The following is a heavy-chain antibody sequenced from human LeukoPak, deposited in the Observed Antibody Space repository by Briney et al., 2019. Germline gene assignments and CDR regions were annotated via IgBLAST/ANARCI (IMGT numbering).Heavy chain of an antibody. CDR1: GFTVSSNY. CDR3: ARVSRMLGTSTLDN. V-gene: IGHV3-66*01. D-gene: IGHD1-26*01. J-gene: IGHJ4*02. CDR2: IYTGGST. Sequence: PGGSLRLSCAASGFTVSSNYTSWVRQAPGKGLEWVSVIYTGGSTYFTDSVNGRFTISRDYSKNSLYLEMNSLRVEDTAVYYCARVSRMLGTSTLDNWGQGTLVTVSS.